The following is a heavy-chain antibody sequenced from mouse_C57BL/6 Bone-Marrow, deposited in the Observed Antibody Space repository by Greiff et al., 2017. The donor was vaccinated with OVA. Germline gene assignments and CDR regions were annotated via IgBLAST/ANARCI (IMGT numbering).Heavy chain of an antibody. D-gene: IGHD2-4*01. V-gene: IGHV1-64*01. CDR1: GYTFTSYW. Sequence: QVQLQQPGAELVKPGASVKLSCKASGYTFTSYWMHWVKQRPGQGLEWIGMIHPNSGSTNYNEKFKSKATLTVDKSSSTAYMQLSSLTSEDSAVYYCARSGFYYDDDDGDYWGQGTTLTVSS. J-gene: IGHJ2*01. CDR3: ARSGFYYDDDDGDY. CDR2: IHPNSGST.